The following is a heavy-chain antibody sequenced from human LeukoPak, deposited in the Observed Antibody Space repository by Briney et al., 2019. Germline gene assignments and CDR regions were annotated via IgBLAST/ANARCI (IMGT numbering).Heavy chain of an antibody. D-gene: IGHD4-17*01. CDR3: ARDEGATVTAFDY. J-gene: IGHJ4*02. CDR2: ISSSGSTI. CDR1: GFTFSDYY. Sequence: GGSLRLSCAASGFTFSDYYMSWIRQAPGKGLEWVSYISSSGSTIYYADSVKGRFTISRDNAKNSLYLQMSSLRAEDTAVYYCARDEGATVTAFDYWGQGTLVTVSS. V-gene: IGHV3-11*04.